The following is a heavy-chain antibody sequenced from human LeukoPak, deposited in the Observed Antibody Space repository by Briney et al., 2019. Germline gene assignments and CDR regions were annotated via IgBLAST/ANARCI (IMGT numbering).Heavy chain of an antibody. Sequence: GALILSCAASGFTFSSYAMSWVRQAPGKGLEWVSAISGSGGSTYYADSVKGRFTISRDNSKNTLYLQMNSLRAEDTAVYYCAKDRDSSGYFDYWGQGTLVTVSS. CDR1: GFTFSSYA. J-gene: IGHJ4*02. CDR3: AKDRDSSGYFDY. CDR2: ISGSGGST. D-gene: IGHD3-22*01. V-gene: IGHV3-23*01.